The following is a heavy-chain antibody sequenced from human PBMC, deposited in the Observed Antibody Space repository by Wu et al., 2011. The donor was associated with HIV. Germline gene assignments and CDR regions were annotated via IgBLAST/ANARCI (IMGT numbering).Heavy chain of an antibody. CDR3: SRMSYYGDSGYYYFDD. V-gene: IGHV1-69*01. Sequence: QVQLVQSGPEVRKPGSSVKVSCQASGGSFKTYAISWVRQAPGQGLEWMGVIIPLSGTTNYAPGFQGRITLTTDESTNTAYMELSSLKWEDTATFYCSRMSYYGDSGYYYFDDWGQGNPGHRLF. CDR1: GGSFKTYA. D-gene: IGHD3-3*01. J-gene: IGHJ4*02. CDR2: IIPLSGTT.